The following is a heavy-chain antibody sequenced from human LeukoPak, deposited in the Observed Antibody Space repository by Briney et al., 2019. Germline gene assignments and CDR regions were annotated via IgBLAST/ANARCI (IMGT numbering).Heavy chain of an antibody. D-gene: IGHD3-22*01. CDR3: AKDPGPYDSSGYRDY. J-gene: IGHJ4*02. Sequence: GGSLRLSCAASGFTFSSYAMSWVRQAPGKGLERVSAISGSGGSTYYADSVKGRFTISRDNSKNTPYLQMNSLRAEDTAVYYCAKDPGPYDSSGYRDYWGQGTLVTVSS. CDR2: ISGSGGST. V-gene: IGHV3-23*01. CDR1: GFTFSSYA.